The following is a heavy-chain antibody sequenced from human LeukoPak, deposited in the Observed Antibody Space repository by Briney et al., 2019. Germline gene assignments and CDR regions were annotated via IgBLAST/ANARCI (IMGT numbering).Heavy chain of an antibody. CDR1: GFTFSSYA. CDR2: ISGSGGST. CDR3: ARDLSGYAPGY. D-gene: IGHD5-12*01. V-gene: IGHV3-23*01. Sequence: GGSLRLSCAASGFTFSSYAMSWVRQAPGKGLEWVSAISGSGGSTYYADSVKGRFTISRDNSKNSLYLQMNSLRAEDTALYYCARDLSGYAPGYWGQGTLVTVSS. J-gene: IGHJ4*02.